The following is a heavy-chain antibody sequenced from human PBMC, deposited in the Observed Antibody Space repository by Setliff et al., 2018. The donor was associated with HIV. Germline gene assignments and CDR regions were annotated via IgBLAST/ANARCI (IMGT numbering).Heavy chain of an antibody. J-gene: IGHJ4*02. D-gene: IGHD7-27*01. V-gene: IGHV3-7*03. CDR3: VAWGTGNF. CDR1: GFSINDHD. CDR2: MNAEGTVK. Sequence: PGGSLRLSCVASGFSINDHDMNWVRQAPGKGLEWVVNMNAEGTVKRYVDFAKGRFTISRDNTQNSLYLQMNSLTAEDTAMYYCVAWGTGNFWGQGTLVTVSS.